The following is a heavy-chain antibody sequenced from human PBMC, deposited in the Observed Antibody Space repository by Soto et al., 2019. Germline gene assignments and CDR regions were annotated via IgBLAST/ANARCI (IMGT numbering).Heavy chain of an antibody. CDR1: GFTFSNYG. CDR2: ISYDGSNK. D-gene: IGHD1-26*01. Sequence: GGSLRLSCAVSGFTFSNYGMHWVRQAPGKGLEWVAVISYDGSNKYYADSVKGRFTISRDNSKNTLYLQMNSLRAEDTAVYYCASRVPGGGYGAPYFQHWREGTLVTVSS. V-gene: IGHV3-30*03. CDR3: ASRVPGGGYGAPYFQH. J-gene: IGHJ1*01.